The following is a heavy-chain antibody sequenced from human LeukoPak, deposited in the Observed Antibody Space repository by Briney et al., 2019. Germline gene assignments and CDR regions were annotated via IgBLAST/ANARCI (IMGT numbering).Heavy chain of an antibody. D-gene: IGHD4-23*01. CDR1: GGSISSGGYY. V-gene: IGHV4-31*03. CDR3: ARATVVTTGFDY. J-gene: IGHJ4*02. Sequence: PSQTLSPTCTVSGGSISSGGYYWRWIRQHPGKGLEWIGYIYYSGSTYYNPSLKSRVTISVDTSKNQFSLKLSSVTAADTAVYYCARATVVTTGFDYWGQGTLVTVSS. CDR2: IYYSGST.